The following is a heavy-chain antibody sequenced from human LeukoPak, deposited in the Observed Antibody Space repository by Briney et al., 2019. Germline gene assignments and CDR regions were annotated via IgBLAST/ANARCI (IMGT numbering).Heavy chain of an antibody. J-gene: IGHJ4*02. D-gene: IGHD3-10*01. CDR2: ISPYNDNK. CDR3: ATMLRGSGTYYNFVS. Sequence: ASVKVSCKGNYYIFSNYGLSWVRQAPAQGLEWMGWISPYNDNKNHAQKFQGRLSMTTDTSTSTAYMELRSLRSDDTAMYYCATMLRGSGTYYNFVSWGQGTLVTVSS. CDR1: YYIFSNYG. V-gene: IGHV1-18*01.